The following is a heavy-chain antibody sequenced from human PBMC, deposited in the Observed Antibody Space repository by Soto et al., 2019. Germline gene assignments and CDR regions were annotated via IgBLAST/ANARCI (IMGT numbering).Heavy chain of an antibody. V-gene: IGHV4-4*02. CDR3: ARLVYDTRLNYMYFDF. D-gene: IGHD3-10*01. J-gene: IGHJ4*02. Sequence: SETLSLTCAVSGVPISSGNWWTWVRQTPQRGLEYIGEIFHDGTANYYPSFERRVAISVDTSKNQFSLKLTSVTAEDTAIYFCARLVYDTRLNYMYFDFWGQGALVTVSS. CDR2: IFHDGTA. CDR1: GVPISSGNW.